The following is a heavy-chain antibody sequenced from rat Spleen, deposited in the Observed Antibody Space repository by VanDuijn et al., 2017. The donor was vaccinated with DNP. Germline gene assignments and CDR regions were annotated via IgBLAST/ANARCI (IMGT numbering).Heavy chain of an antibody. Sequence: QVQLKESGPGLVQPSQTLSLTCTVSGFSLTSYGVNWVRQPPGKGLEWIGAIWSGGSTDYNSTLKSRLSISRDTSKSQVFLKMNSLQPEDTGTYYCARHVGRYNYPGITFDYWGQGVMVTVSS. CDR2: IWSGGST. V-gene: IGHV2-4*01. CDR3: ARHVGRYNYPGITFDY. CDR1: GFSLTSYG. D-gene: IGHD1-4*01. J-gene: IGHJ2*01.